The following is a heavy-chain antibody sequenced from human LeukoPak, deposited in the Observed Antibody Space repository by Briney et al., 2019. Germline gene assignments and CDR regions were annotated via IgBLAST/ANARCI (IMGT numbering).Heavy chain of an antibody. V-gene: IGHV3-33*01. CDR1: GFTFNSYG. J-gene: IGHJ3*02. D-gene: IGHD5-18*01. CDR3: ARAKRGYSYGYDAFDI. CDR2: IWYDGSSK. Sequence: PGGSLRLSCAAPGFTFNSYGMHWVRQAPGKGLEWVAVIWYDGSSKYYADSMKGRFTISRDISKNTLYLQMNSLRAEDTAVYYCARAKRGYSYGYDAFDIWGQGTMVTVSS.